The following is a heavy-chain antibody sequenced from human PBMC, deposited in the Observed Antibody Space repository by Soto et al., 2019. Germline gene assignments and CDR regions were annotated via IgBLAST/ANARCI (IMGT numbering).Heavy chain of an antibody. CDR2: VYPSGNT. D-gene: IGHD5-18*01. J-gene: IGHJ5*02. Sequence: PSETLSLTCAVSGSSVSGDFYWAWIRQPPGKGLEWIGSVYPSGNTYYLPSLRGRISLSIDTSKNHISLTLTSVTAADTALYYCVASRDSHNWFGRWGQGTLVTVSS. CDR3: VASRDSHNWFGR. CDR1: GSSVSGDFY. V-gene: IGHV4-38-2*01.